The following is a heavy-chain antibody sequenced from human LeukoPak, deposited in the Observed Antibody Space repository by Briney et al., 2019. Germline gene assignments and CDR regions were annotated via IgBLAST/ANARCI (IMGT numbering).Heavy chain of an antibody. CDR3: AKVPYSGDHYYFDY. J-gene: IGHJ4*02. D-gene: IGHD1-26*01. CDR2: IRGSGADT. CDR1: GFTFSSYA. Sequence: PGASLRLSCAASGFTFSSYAMSWVRQAPGKGLEWVSAIRGSGADTYYADSVKGRFTISRDNSENTLYLQMSSLRAEDTAIYYCAKVPYSGDHYYFDYWGQGSLVTVSS. V-gene: IGHV3-23*01.